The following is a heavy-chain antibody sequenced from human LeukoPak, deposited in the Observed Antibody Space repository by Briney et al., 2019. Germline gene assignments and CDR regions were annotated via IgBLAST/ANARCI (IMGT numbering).Heavy chain of an antibody. J-gene: IGHJ6*03. CDR1: GFTFSSYG. CDR3: ARLSAYYYGSQFYYYMDV. CDR2: ISGSGGST. V-gene: IGHV3-23*01. D-gene: IGHD3-10*01. Sequence: GGTLRLSCAASGFTFSSYGMSWVRQAPGKGLEWVSAISGSGGSTYYADSVKGRFTISRDNSKNTLYLQMNSLRAEDTALYYCARLSAYYYGSQFYYYMDVWGKGTTVTVS.